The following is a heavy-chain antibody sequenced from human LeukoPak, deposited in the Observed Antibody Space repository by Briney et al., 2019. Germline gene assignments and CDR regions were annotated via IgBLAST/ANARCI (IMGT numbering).Heavy chain of an antibody. CDR2: IYYTGST. D-gene: IGHD3-22*01. J-gene: IGHJ5*02. V-gene: IGHV4-59*08. CDR1: GGSISSLY. CDR3: ARYYYDSSGYFGDWFDP. Sequence: SETLSLTCSVSGGSISSLYWSWIRQPPGKGLEWIGYIYYTGSTNYNPSLKSRVTMFVDMSKNQFSLRLSSVTAADTAVYYCARYYYDSSGYFGDWFDPWGQGTLVTVSS.